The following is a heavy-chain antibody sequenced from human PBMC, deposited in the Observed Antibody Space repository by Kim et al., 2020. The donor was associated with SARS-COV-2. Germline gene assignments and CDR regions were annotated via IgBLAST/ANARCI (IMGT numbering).Heavy chain of an antibody. J-gene: IGHJ4*02. V-gene: IGHV4-34*01. CDR3: AAYCSSTSCYNSY. D-gene: IGHD2-2*02. Sequence: YNPSLNSRVTISVDTSKNQFSLKLSSVTAADTAVYYCAAYCSSTSCYNSYWGQGTLVTVSS.